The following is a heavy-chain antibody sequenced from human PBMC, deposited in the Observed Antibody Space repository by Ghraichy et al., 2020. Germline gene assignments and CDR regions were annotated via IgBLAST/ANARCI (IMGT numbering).Heavy chain of an antibody. CDR2: IKMDGSVK. V-gene: IGHV3-7*03. Sequence: GESLNISCAASGFTFNRYWMSWVRQAPGKGLEWVANIKMDGSVKYYVDSVKGRFTISRDNAENSLFLQMNSLRVEDTAVYFCGRDDWRPADHWGQGTLVTVSS. CDR3: GRDDWRPADH. CDR1: GFTFNRYW. D-gene: IGHD3-9*01. J-gene: IGHJ4*02.